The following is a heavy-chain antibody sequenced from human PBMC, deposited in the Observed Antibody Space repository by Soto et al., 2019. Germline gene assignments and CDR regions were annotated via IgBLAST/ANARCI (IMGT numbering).Heavy chain of an antibody. CDR3: ARDQSGGDGGDAFDI. CDR2: MYDSGST. Sequence: PSETLSLTCTVSGGSSRSSNYYWGWIRQPPGKGLEWIGSMYDSGSTYYNPSLKSRVTISVDTSKNQFSLKLSSVTAADTAVYYCARDQSGGDGGDAFDIWGQGTMVTVS. D-gene: IGHD3-16*01. V-gene: IGHV4-39*07. J-gene: IGHJ3*02. CDR1: GGSSRSSNYY.